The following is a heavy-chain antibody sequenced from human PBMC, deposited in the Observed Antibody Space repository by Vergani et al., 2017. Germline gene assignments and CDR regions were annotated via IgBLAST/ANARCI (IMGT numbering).Heavy chain of an antibody. Sequence: EVQLVQSGAEVKKPGESLRISCKGSGYSFTSYWISWVRQMPGKGLEWMGRIDPSDSYTNYSPSFQGHVTISADKSISTAYLQWSSLKASDTAMYYCARFPREYYYDSSGYPDWGQGTLVTVSS. V-gene: IGHV5-10-1*03. CDR3: ARFPREYYYDSSGYPD. CDR1: GYSFTSYW. D-gene: IGHD3-22*01. J-gene: IGHJ4*02. CDR2: IDPSDSYT.